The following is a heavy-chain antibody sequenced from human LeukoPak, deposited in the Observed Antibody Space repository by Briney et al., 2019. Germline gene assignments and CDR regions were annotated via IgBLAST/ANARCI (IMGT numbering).Heavy chain of an antibody. CDR2: ITSSSSYI. V-gene: IGHV3-21*01. Sequence: GESLRLSCAASGFTFSSYSMNWVRQAPGKGLEWVSSITSSSSYIYYADSVKGRFTISRDNAKNSLYLQMNSLRAEDTAVYYCARNPRYCSGGSCYYFDYWGQGTLVTVSS. D-gene: IGHD2-15*01. CDR3: ARNPRYCSGGSCYYFDY. CDR1: GFTFSSYS. J-gene: IGHJ4*02.